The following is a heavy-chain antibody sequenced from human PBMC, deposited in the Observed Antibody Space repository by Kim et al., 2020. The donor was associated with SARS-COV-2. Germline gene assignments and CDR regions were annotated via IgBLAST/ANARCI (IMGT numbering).Heavy chain of an antibody. Sequence: SETLSLTCTVSGGSISSYSWSWIRQPPGKGLEWIGHVYYSVCINYNPSLKSRVTISLDTSKNQFSLNVNSVTAADTAVYYCARRSPKENYFDFWGQGTLVTVSS. D-gene: IGHD6-6*01. J-gene: IGHJ4*02. CDR3: ARRSPKENYFDF. CDR1: GGSISSYS. V-gene: IGHV4-59*08. CDR2: VYYSVCI.